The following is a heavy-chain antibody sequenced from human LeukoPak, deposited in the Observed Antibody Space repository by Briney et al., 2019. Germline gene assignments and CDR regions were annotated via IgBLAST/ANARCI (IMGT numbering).Heavy chain of an antibody. D-gene: IGHD4-17*01. CDR3: AGDAVTPGYFQH. V-gene: IGHV3-21*01. Sequence: GGSLRLSCAVSGFTFSSYNMNWVRQAPGKGLEWVSSISSSSSYIYYADSVKGRFTISRDNAKNSLYLQMNSLRAEDTAVYYCAGDAVTPGYFQHWAQGTLVTVSS. CDR2: ISSSSSYI. CDR1: GFTFSSYN. J-gene: IGHJ1*01.